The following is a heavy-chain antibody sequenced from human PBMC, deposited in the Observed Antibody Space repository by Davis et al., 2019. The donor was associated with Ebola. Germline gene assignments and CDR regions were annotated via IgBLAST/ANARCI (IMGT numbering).Heavy chain of an antibody. CDR2: ISGSSTTI. V-gene: IGHV3-48*02. Sequence: YISGSSTTIYYADSVKGRFTISRDNAKNSLYLQMNSLRDEDTAVYYCASSYNWNDRLYGMDVWGQGTTVTVSS. CDR3: ASSYNWNDRLYGMDV. D-gene: IGHD1-20*01. J-gene: IGHJ6*02.